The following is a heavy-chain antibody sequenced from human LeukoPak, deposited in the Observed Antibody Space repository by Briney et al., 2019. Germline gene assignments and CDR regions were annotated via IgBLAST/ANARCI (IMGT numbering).Heavy chain of an antibody. V-gene: IGHV3-53*01. CDR2: IYSGGST. D-gene: IGHD3-22*01. J-gene: IGHJ4*02. Sequence: GGSLRLSCAASGFTVSSNYMSWVRQAPGKGLEWVSVIYSGGSTYYADSVKGRFTISRDNSKNTLYLQMNSLRAEDTAVYYCARDPIVDHGDSSGYWFPAGTYWGQGTLVTVSS. CDR3: ARDPIVDHGDSSGYWFPAGTY. CDR1: GFTVSSNY.